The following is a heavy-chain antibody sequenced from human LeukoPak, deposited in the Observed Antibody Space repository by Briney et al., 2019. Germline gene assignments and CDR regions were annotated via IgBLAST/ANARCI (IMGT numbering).Heavy chain of an antibody. CDR2: VTGSGDGT. D-gene: IGHD3-16*01. V-gene: IGHV3-23*01. J-gene: IGHJ4*02. CDR1: GFTFRDYG. Sequence: GGSLRLSCSASGFTFRDYGMYCVRQAPGQGLEWVSAVTGSGDGTYYADSVKGRFTISRDNSKNTLFLQLSSLRPEDTAVYYCAKRDGTSRGGFDYWGQGTLVTVSS. CDR3: AKRDGTSRGGFDY.